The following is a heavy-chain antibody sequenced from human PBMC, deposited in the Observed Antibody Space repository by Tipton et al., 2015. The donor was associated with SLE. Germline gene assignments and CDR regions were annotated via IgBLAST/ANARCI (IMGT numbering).Heavy chain of an antibody. V-gene: IGHV4-59*01. J-gene: IGHJ5*02. D-gene: IGHD6-13*01. CDR3: ARVGIAAASDWFDP. CDR1: GGSISSYY. Sequence: LRLSCTVSGGSISSYYWSWIRQPPGKGLEWIGYIYYSGSTNYNPSLKSRVTISVDTSKNQFSLKLSSVTAADTAVYYCARVGIAAASDWFDPWGQGTLVTVSS. CDR2: IYYSGST.